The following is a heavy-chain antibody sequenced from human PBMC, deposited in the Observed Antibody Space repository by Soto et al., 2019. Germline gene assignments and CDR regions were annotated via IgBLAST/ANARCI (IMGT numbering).Heavy chain of an antibody. Sequence: QVQLVQSGPEVKKPGSSVKVSCKASGGTFDSYTISWVRQAPGQGLEWMGSIIPNFDTANYAPKFQGRVTITADKSTNMASMQLYGLRSEDTAVYYCAREGDFVVVAAPSRGSWFDPWGQGTLVTVSP. V-gene: IGHV1-69*06. J-gene: IGHJ5*02. CDR3: AREGDFVVVAAPSRGSWFDP. CDR1: GGTFDSYT. D-gene: IGHD2-2*01. CDR2: IIPNFDTA.